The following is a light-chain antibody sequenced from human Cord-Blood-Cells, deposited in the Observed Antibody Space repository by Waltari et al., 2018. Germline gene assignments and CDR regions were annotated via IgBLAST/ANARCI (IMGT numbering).Light chain of an antibody. CDR2: DVS. J-gene: IGLJ3*02. CDR1: SSDVGGYNY. CDR3: SSYTSSSTWV. Sequence: QSALTQPASVSGSPGQSITISCTGTSSDVGGYNYVSWYQQHPGKAPKLMIYDVSNRPPGASNGFSGSTSGNTASLTISGLQAEDEAHYYCSSYTSSSTWVFGGGTKLTVL. V-gene: IGLV2-14*03.